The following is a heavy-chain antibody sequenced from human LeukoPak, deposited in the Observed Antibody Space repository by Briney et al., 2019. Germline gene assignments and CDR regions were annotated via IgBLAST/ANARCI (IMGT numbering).Heavy chain of an antibody. CDR3: AGSHHKRWLGRLRRPFYYGVDV. Sequence: GESLKISCQGSGDGFAYYWIGWVRQMPGKGGDWMGIIYPGDCDTRYSPSFQGQVTISADKSIRTAYLQWVCLKASDAGLYHCAGSHHKRWLGRLRRPFYYGVDVWGQGTTVTVSS. V-gene: IGHV5-51*01. CDR1: GDGFAYYW. J-gene: IGHJ6*02. CDR2: IYPGDCDT. D-gene: IGHD5-12*01.